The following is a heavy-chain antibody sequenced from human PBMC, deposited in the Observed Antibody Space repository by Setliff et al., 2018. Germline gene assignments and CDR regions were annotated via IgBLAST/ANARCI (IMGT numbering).Heavy chain of an antibody. V-gene: IGHV4-34*01. D-gene: IGHD1-26*01. CDR3: AGQPEGGMGSARVAFDI. J-gene: IGHJ3*02. CDR1: GGSFSGYY. Sequence: PSETLSLTCAVYGGSFSGYYWSWIRQPPGKGLEWIGEINHSGSTNDNPSLKSRVTMSVDTSKNQFSLKLSSVTAADTAVYYCAGQPEGGMGSARVAFDIWGQGTMVTVSS. CDR2: INHSGST.